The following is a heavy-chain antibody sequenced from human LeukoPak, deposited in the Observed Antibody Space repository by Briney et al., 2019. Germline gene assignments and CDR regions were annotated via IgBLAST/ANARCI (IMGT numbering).Heavy chain of an antibody. Sequence: PSETLSLTCTVSGDSISTSNSYWGWIRQPPGKGLEWIGSIYYSGNTYYNASLKSRVTISVDTSKNQFSLKLTSVTAADTAVYYCARDWDYGSGSSDNWFDPWGQGTLVTVSS. V-gene: IGHV4-39*02. D-gene: IGHD3-10*01. J-gene: IGHJ5*02. CDR3: ARDWDYGSGSSDNWFDP. CDR2: IYYSGNT. CDR1: GDSISTSNSY.